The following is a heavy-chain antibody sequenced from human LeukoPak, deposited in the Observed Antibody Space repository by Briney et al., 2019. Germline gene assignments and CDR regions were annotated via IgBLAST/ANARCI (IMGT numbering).Heavy chain of an antibody. V-gene: IGHV3-15*01. CDR1: GFTFSNAW. CDR3: TTDWPGAQDIVVVPAAMGY. Sequence: GRSLRLSCAASGFTFSNAWMSWVRQAPGKGLEWVGRIKSKTDGGTSDYAAPVKGRFTISRDDSKNTLYLQMNSLKTEDTAVYYCTTDWPGAQDIVVVPAAMGYWGQGTLVTVSS. CDR2: IKSKTDGGTS. J-gene: IGHJ4*02. D-gene: IGHD2-2*01.